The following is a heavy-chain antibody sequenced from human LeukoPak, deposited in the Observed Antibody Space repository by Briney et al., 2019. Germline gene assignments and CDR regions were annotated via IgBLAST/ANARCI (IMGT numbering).Heavy chain of an antibody. D-gene: IGHD6-19*01. CDR3: ARDSPYSSGRGAFDI. V-gene: IGHV3-74*01. CDR1: GFTFSSYW. CDR2: INSDGSST. Sequence: PGGSLRLSCAASGFTFSSYWMHWVRQAPGKGLVWVSRINSDGSSTSYADSVKGRFTISRDNAKNTLYLQMNSLRAEDTAVYYCARDSPYSSGRGAFDIWGQGTMVTVSS. J-gene: IGHJ3*02.